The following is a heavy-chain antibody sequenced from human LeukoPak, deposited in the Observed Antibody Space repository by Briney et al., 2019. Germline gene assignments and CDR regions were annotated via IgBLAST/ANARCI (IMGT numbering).Heavy chain of an antibody. CDR1: GFTFSTYA. V-gene: IGHV3-23*01. D-gene: IGHD4-23*01. CDR2: IRASDRTT. J-gene: IGHJ4*02. CDR3: AKDVFGDYGGLDY. Sequence: PGGSLRLSCAASGFTFSTYAMSWVRQAPGKGLEWVSSIRASDRTTYYAHSLKGLFAISRDNSKNTLYLQMNSLRVEDTAVYYCAKDVFGDYGGLDYWGQGTLVTVSS.